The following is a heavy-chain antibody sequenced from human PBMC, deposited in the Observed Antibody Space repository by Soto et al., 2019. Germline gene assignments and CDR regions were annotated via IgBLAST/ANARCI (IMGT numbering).Heavy chain of an antibody. J-gene: IGHJ2*01. V-gene: IGHV6-1*01. CDR3: ARDGSGFHWYFDL. D-gene: IGHD6-19*01. Sequence: SQSLSLTCGISVDSVSSATATWSWIRQSPSRGLEWLGRTYYRSKWYNDYAVSVKSRIVITPDTSKNQLSLHLNSVTPEDTALYFCARDGSGFHWYFDLWGRGTLVT. CDR1: VDSVSSATAT. CDR2: TYYRSKWYN.